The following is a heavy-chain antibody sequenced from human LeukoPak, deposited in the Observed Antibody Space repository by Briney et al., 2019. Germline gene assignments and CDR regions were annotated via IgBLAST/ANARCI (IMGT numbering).Heavy chain of an antibody. J-gene: IGHJ6*03. D-gene: IGHD4-17*01. Sequence: GGSLRLSCAACGFTFSSYEMNWVRQAPGKGLEWVSYISSSGSTIYYADSVKGRFTISRDNAKKSLYLQMNSLRAEDTAVYYCARVDGDYDYYYYMDVWGKGTTVTVSS. CDR2: ISSSGSTI. V-gene: IGHV3-48*03. CDR1: GFTFSSYE. CDR3: ARVDGDYDYYYYMDV.